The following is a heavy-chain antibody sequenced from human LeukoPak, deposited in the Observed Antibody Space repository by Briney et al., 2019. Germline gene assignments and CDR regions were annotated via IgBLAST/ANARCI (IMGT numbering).Heavy chain of an antibody. CDR1: GGSISSYY. D-gene: IGHD1-26*01. V-gene: IGHV4-59*08. CDR3: ARRWAYDYFDY. Sequence: SETLSLTCAVSGGSISSYYWSWIRQPPGKGLEWIGYIYYIGSTNYNPSLKSRVTISVDTSKNQFSLKLSSVSAADTAVYYCARRWAYDYFDYWGQGTLATVSS. CDR2: IYYIGST. J-gene: IGHJ4*02.